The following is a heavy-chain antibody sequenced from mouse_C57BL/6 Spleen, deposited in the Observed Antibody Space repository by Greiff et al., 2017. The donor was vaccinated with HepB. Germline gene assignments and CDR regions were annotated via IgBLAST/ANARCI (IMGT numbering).Heavy chain of an antibody. J-gene: IGHJ4*01. D-gene: IGHD1-1*02. Sequence: VHVKQSGPELVKPGASVKISCKASGYSFTGYYMNWVKQSPEKSLEWIGEINPSTGGTTYNQKFKAKATLTVDKSSSTAYMQLKSLTSEDSAVYYCARLRGGAMDYWGQGTSVTVSS. V-gene: IGHV1-42*01. CDR3: ARLRGGAMDY. CDR2: INPSTGGT. CDR1: GYSFTGYY.